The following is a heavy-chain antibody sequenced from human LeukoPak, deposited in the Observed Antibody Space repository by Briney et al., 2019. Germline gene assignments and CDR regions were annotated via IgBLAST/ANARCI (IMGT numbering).Heavy chain of an antibody. D-gene: IGHD3-22*01. CDR2: ISSSSSYI. CDR3: AKDRYDSSGYLVHI. V-gene: IGHV3-21*04. CDR1: GFTFSSYS. J-gene: IGHJ4*02. Sequence: GGSLRLSCAASGFTFSSYSMNWVRQAPGKGLEWVSSISSSSSYIYYADSVKGRFTISRDNAKNSLYLQMNSLRAEDTAVYYCAKDRYDSSGYLVHIWGQGTLVTVSS.